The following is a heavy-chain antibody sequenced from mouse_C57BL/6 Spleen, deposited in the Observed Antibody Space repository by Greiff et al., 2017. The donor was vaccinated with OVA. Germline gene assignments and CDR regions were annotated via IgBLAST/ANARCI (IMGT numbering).Heavy chain of an antibody. V-gene: IGHV1-7*01. CDR3: ASPYGSSPYYYAMDY. CDR2: INPSSGYT. CDR1: GYTFTSYW. D-gene: IGHD1-1*01. J-gene: IGHJ4*01. Sequence: QVHVKQSGAELAKPGASVKLSCKASGYTFTSYWMHWVKQRPGQGLEWIGYINPSSGYTKYNQKFKDKATLTADKSSSTAYMQLSSLTYEDSAVYYCASPYGSSPYYYAMDYWGQGTSVTVSS.